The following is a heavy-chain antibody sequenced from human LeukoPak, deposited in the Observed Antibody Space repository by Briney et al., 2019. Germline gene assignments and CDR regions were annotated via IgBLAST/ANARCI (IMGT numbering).Heavy chain of an antibody. D-gene: IGHD2-21*01. CDR3: ARRIAYQVVSGAFDI. Sequence: GESLKISCKGSGYRFTSYWIGWVRQMPGKGLECMGIIYPGDSDTRYSPSFQGQVTISADKSISTAYLQWSSLKASDTAMYYCARRIAYQVVSGAFDIWGQGTMVTVSS. CDR1: GYRFTSYW. V-gene: IGHV5-51*01. J-gene: IGHJ3*02. CDR2: IYPGDSDT.